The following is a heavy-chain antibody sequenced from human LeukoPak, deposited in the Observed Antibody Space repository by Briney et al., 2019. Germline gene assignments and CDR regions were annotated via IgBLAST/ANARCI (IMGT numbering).Heavy chain of an antibody. V-gene: IGHV5-10-1*01. CDR2: IDHSDSYN. CDR1: GYSFTSYW. D-gene: IGHD2-2*01. CDR3: ARHAAYCSSTSCYSSRYYFDY. Sequence: GESLRISCQGSGYSFTSYWISWVRQMPGKGLGWMGRIDHSDSYNNYSPSFQGHATISANKSISTAYLKWSSLKASDTAMYYCARHAAYCSSTSCYSSRYYFDYWGQGTLVTVSS. J-gene: IGHJ4*02.